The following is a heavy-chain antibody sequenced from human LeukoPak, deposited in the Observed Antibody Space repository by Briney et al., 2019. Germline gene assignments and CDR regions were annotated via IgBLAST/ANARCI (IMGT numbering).Heavy chain of an antibody. D-gene: IGHD3-10*01. V-gene: IGHV4-34*01. CDR1: GGSFSGYY. J-gene: IGHJ4*02. CDR3: ARGTFLNYYGSGSYYTPSGFDY. Sequence: TSETLSLTCAVYGGSFSGYYWSWIRQPPGKGLEWIGEINHSGSTNYNPSLKSRVTISVDTSKNQFSLKLSSVTAADTAVYYCARGTFLNYYGSGSYYTPSGFDYWGQGTLVTVSS. CDR2: INHSGST.